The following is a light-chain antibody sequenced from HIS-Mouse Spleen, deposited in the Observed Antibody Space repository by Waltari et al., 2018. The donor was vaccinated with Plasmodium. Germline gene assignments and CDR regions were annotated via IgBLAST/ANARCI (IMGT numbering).Light chain of an antibody. CDR1: SSDFGGYNY. Sequence: QSALTQPRSVSGSPGETVTISCTGPSSDFGGYNYVSWYQQHPVKAPKLRIYDVSKRPSGVPDRVAGTKAGNTASLTISGGQAEDDADYYCCAYAGSYTLVFGGRSKLSVL. CDR3: CAYAGSYTLV. J-gene: IGLJ2*01. V-gene: IGLV2-11*01. CDR2: DVS.